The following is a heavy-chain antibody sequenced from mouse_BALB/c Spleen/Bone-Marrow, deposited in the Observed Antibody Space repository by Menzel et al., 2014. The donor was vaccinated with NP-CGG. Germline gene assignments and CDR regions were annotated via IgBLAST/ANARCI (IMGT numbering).Heavy chain of an antibody. CDR1: GYTFTSYT. V-gene: IGHV1-4*02. Sequence: LVESAAELARPGASVKMSCKASGYTFTSYTMHWVKQRPGQGLEWIGYINPSSGYTEYNQKFKDKTTLTADKSSSTAYMQLSSLTSEDSAVYYCARRPMIYYYALDYWGQGTSVTVSS. J-gene: IGHJ4*01. D-gene: IGHD2-4*01. CDR3: ARRPMIYYYALDY. CDR2: INPSSGYT.